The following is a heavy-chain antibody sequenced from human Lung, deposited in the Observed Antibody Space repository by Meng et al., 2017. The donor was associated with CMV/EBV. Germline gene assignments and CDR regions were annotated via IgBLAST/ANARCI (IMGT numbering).Heavy chain of an antibody. J-gene: IGHJ6*01. D-gene: IGHD2-2*01. V-gene: IGHV3-30*02. CDR2: IRYDGSNP. CDR3: AKDLSYCTTTSCFEGSRFYYAMDV. CDR1: GFSFSNYA. Sequence: GGSLRLXCAASGFSFSNYAMHWVRQAPGKGLEWVAFIRYDGSNPYYVDSVKGRFIISRDNSKRTLYLQMNSLRAEDTAVYYCAKDLSYCTTTSCFEGSRFYYAMDVWGQGTXVTVSS.